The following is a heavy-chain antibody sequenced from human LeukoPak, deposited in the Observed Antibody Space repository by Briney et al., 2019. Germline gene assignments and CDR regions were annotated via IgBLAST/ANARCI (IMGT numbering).Heavy chain of an antibody. V-gene: IGHV3-73*01. J-gene: IGHJ1*01. CDR2: IRSKANSYAT. CDR3: TRDYGQN. D-gene: IGHD4-17*01. Sequence: GGCLKLSCAAPGFTFSGSSMYWVRQASGEGMEWDGRIRSKANSYATAYGASAKGRFTISRDDSKNTAYLQMNSLKTEDTAVYYCTRDYGQNWGQGTLVTVSS. CDR1: GFTFSGSS.